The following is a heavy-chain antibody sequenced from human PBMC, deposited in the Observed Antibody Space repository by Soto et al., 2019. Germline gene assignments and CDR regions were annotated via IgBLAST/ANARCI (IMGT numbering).Heavy chain of an antibody. Sequence: PSETLSLTCAVSGYSVSLCYYWGWLRQPPGKGLECIGSIYHSGNTYYNPSLKIRVSISLDTSKNHFSLELTSVTAADTAVYYCARVKLARRGGFACSARGTLVTVSS. J-gene: IGHJ4*02. V-gene: IGHV4-38-2*01. CDR1: GYSVSLCYY. D-gene: IGHD2-15*01. CDR3: ARVKLARRGGFAC. CDR2: IYHSGNT.